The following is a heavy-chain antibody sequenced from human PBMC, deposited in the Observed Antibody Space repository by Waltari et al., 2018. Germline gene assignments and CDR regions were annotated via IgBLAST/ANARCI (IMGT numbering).Heavy chain of an antibody. CDR3: ARFSKSANWIDP. Sequence: QLQLQESGPGLVKPSETLSLTCTVSGGSISSSGSYWGWIRQPPGKRLGWIGSISYRGITYYNTALMSRGTISVDTSKNQFSLKLTSVIAAETAVFYCARFSKSANWIDPWGQGTLVTVSS. V-gene: IGHV4-39*01. CDR2: ISYRGIT. CDR1: GGSISSSGSY. J-gene: IGHJ5*02. D-gene: IGHD3-3*02.